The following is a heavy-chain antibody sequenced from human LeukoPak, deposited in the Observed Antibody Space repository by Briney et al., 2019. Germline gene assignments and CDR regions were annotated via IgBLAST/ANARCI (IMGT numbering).Heavy chain of an antibody. CDR2: IYYSGST. J-gene: IGHJ6*03. CDR1: GGSISSYY. CDR3: ARGDYDFWSGYSYYYYYMDV. D-gene: IGHD3-3*01. V-gene: IGHV4-59*01. Sequence: SETLSLTSTVSGGSISSYYWSWIRQPPGKGLEWIGYIYYSGSTNYNPSLKSRVTISVDTSKNQFSLKLSSVTAADTAVYYCARGDYDFWSGYSYYYYYMDVWGKGTAVTVSS.